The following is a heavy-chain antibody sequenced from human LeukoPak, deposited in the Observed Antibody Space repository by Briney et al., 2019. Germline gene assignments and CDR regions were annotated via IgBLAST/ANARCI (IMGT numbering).Heavy chain of an antibody. D-gene: IGHD5-24*01. V-gene: IGHV3-23*01. J-gene: IGHJ3*02. CDR1: GFMFSSNW. Sequence: GGSLRLSCAASGFMFSSNWMSWVRQAPGKGLEWVSAISESGGTRNYVDSVKGRFTISRDNSKNTLYLQMSSLRAEDTAVYYCVREMATITYAFDIWGQGTMVTVSS. CDR3: VREMATITYAFDI. CDR2: ISESGGTR.